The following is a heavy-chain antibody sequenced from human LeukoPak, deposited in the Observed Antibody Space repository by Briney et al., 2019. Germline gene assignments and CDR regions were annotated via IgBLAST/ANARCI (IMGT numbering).Heavy chain of an antibody. CDR2: IYYSGST. J-gene: IGHJ4*02. CDR1: GGSISSYY. D-gene: IGHD2-2*01. V-gene: IGHV4-59*12. CDR3: AREVRYCSSTSCYPFFDY. Sequence: PSETLSLTCTVSGGSISSYYWSWIRQPPGKGLEWIGYIYYSGSTNCNPSLKSRVTISVDTSKNQFSLKLSSVTAADTAVYYCAREVRYCSSTSCYPFFDYWGQGTLVTVSS.